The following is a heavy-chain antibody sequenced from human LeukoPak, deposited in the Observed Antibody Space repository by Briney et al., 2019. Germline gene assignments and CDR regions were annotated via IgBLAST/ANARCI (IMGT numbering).Heavy chain of an antibody. V-gene: IGHV3-33*01. Sequence: GGSLRLSCAASGFTFSSYGMHWVRQAPGKGLEWVAVIWYDGSNKYYADSVKGRFTISRDNSKNTLYLQMNSLRAEDTAVYYCASQRLYGSGSYYLYYYGRDVWGQGTTVTVSS. CDR2: IWYDGSNK. D-gene: IGHD3-10*01. J-gene: IGHJ6*02. CDR1: GFTFSSYG. CDR3: ASQRLYGSGSYYLYYYGRDV.